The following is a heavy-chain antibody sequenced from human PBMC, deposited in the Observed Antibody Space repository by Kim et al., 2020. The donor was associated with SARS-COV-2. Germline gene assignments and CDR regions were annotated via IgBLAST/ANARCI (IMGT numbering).Heavy chain of an antibody. D-gene: IGHD6-13*01. CDR3: ARGYSSSWYDWFDP. Sequence: SETLSLTCAVYGGSFSGYYWSWIRQPPGKGLEWIGEINHSGSTNYNPSLKSRGTISVDTSKNQFSLKLSSVTAADTAVYYCARGYSSSWYDWFDPWGQGTLVTVSS. V-gene: IGHV4-34*01. CDR2: INHSGST. CDR1: GGSFSGYY. J-gene: IGHJ5*02.